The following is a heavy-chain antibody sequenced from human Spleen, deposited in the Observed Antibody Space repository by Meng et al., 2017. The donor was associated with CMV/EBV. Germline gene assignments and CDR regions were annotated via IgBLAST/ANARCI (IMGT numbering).Heavy chain of an antibody. CDR3: ARVLEPAAINGMDV. CDR1: GDTITSSY. D-gene: IGHD2-2*02. V-gene: IGHV4-59*01. CDR2: FYYGGNT. Sequence: SETLSLTCIVSGDTITSSYWSWMRLPPGKGLECIAYFYYGGNTNYNPSVKSRVTVSVDTSKNQLSLKLSSVTAADTAVYYCARVLEPAAINGMDVWGQGTAVTVSS. J-gene: IGHJ6*02.